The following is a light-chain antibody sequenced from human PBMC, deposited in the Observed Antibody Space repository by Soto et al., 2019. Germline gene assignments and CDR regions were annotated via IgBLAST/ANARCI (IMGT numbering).Light chain of an antibody. Sequence: DIQMTQSPSTLSASVGDRVTITCRASQSIRSWLAWYQPXPGKAPKILIYKASSSESGVPSRFSGSGSGTEFTLTISSLQPDDFATYYCQQYNSYSTFGQGTKVDI. V-gene: IGKV1-5*03. J-gene: IGKJ1*01. CDR1: QSIRSW. CDR2: KAS. CDR3: QQYNSYST.